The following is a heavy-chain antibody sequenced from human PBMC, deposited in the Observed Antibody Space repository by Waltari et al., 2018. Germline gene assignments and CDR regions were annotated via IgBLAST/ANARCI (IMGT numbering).Heavy chain of an antibody. D-gene: IGHD2-2*01. CDR2: IRGDGGAK. V-gene: IGHV3-7*01. CDR1: GFTLGSCW. J-gene: IGHJ4*02. Sequence: EVQLVESGGGLVQPGGSLRLYCAASGFTLGSCWMRWVRQAPGKGLEWLANIRGDGGAKFYVESVKGRFTISRDNVENSLDLQMNTLRVEDTALYYCATSKDAPGNSWGQGTLVTVSS. CDR3: ATSKDAPGNS.